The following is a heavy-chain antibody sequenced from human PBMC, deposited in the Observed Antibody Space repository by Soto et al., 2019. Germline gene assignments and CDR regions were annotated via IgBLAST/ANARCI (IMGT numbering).Heavy chain of an antibody. D-gene: IGHD5-18*01. Sequence: PGGSLRLSCAASGFTFSTYEMNWVRQAPGKGLEWVSYISGSGSSIYYADSVKGRFTISRDNAKKSLYLQMNGLRAEDTAVYYCARENSVQAWLHHFDHWGLGTLVTVSS. CDR2: ISGSGSSI. V-gene: IGHV3-48*03. CDR1: GFTFSTYE. CDR3: ARENSVQAWLHHFDH. J-gene: IGHJ4*02.